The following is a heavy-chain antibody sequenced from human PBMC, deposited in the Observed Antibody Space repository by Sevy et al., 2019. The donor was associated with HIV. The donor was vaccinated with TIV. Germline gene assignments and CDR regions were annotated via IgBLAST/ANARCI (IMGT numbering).Heavy chain of an antibody. CDR1: GFTFSSYS. Sequence: GGSLRLSCAPSGFTFSSYSMNWVRQAPGKGLEWVSYISSSSSTIYYADSVKGRFTISRDNAKNSLYLQMNSLRAEDTAVYYCARDHKVVVPAARSSYWYFDLWGRGTLVTVSS. CDR3: ARDHKVVVPAARSSYWYFDL. CDR2: ISSSSSTI. D-gene: IGHD2-2*01. V-gene: IGHV3-48*01. J-gene: IGHJ2*01.